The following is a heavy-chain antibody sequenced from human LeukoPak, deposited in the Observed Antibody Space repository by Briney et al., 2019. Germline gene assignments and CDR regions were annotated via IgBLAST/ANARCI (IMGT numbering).Heavy chain of an antibody. CDR3: ARREGWGYAFDI. D-gene: IGHD7-27*01. CDR1: GGSISSGGYF. V-gene: IGHV4-30-2*01. Sequence: SETLSLTCTVSGGSISSGGYFWSWIRQPPGKGLEWIGYIYHSGSTYYNPSLKSRVTISVDRSKNQFSLKLSSVTAADTAVYYCARREGWGYAFDIWGQGTMVTVSS. CDR2: IYHSGST. J-gene: IGHJ3*02.